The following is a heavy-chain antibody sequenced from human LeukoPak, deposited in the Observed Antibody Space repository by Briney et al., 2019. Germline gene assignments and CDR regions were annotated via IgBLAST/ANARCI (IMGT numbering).Heavy chain of an antibody. D-gene: IGHD6-19*01. J-gene: IGHJ4*02. CDR2: ISYDGSNK. CDR1: GFTFSSYG. V-gene: IGHV3-30*18. CDR3: AKVPHSSGWYYFDY. Sequence: GGSLRLSCAASGFTFSSYGMHWVRQAPGKGLEWGAIISYDGSNKYYADSVKGRFTISRDNSKNTLYLQMNSLRAEDTAVYYCAKVPHSSGWYYFDYWGQGTLVTVSS.